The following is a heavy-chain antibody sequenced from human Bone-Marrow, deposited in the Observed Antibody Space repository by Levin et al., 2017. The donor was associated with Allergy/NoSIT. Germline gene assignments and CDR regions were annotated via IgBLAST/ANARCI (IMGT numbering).Heavy chain of an antibody. CDR1: GGSISSGSYY. CDR2: IYTSGST. J-gene: IGHJ5*02. CDR3: ARDFLAATSNWFDP. V-gene: IGHV4-61*02. D-gene: IGHD2-15*01. Sequence: SQTLSLTCTVSGGSISSGSYYWSWIRQPAGKGLEWIGRIYTSGSTNYNPSLKSRVTISVDTSKNQFSLKLSSVTAADTAVYYCARDFLAATSNWFDPWGQGTLVTVSS.